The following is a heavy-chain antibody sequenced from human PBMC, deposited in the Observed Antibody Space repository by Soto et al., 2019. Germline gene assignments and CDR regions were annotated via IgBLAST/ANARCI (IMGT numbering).Heavy chain of an antibody. J-gene: IGHJ6*03. CDR1: GFTFSSYS. D-gene: IGHD2-2*01. V-gene: IGHV3-21*01. CDR3: ARVNVGYCSSTSCYAGLYYYYYYMDV. CDR2: ISSSSSYI. Sequence: GGSLRLSCAASGFTFSSYSMNWVRQAPGKGLEWVSSISSSSSYIYYADSVKGRFTISRDNAKNSLYLQMNSLRAEDTAVYYCARVNVGYCSSTSCYAGLYYYYYYMDVWGKGTTVTVSS.